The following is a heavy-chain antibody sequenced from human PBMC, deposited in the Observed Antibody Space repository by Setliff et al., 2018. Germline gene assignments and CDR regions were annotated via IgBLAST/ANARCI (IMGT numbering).Heavy chain of an antibody. CDR1: GFIFSNFG. Sequence: PGGSLRLSCGASGFIFSNFGMHWVRQAPGKGLEWVAAVSFDGRNKYYEDSVTGRFTISRDNSKNMVYLQMNSLRAEDTAVYYCTKDRVYDTTYYFDHWGQGTLVTAPQ. CDR3: TKDRVYDTTYYFDH. J-gene: IGHJ4*02. D-gene: IGHD3-9*01. V-gene: IGHV3-30*18. CDR2: VSFDGRNK.